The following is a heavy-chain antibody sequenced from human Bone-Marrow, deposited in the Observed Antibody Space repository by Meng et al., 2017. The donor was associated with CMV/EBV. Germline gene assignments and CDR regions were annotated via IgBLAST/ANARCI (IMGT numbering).Heavy chain of an antibody. CDR1: AFPFNNYV. J-gene: IGHJ6*02. CDR3: ARGDPMDIVVVPVPNYYGMDV. CDR2: ISSNGSTI. D-gene: IGHD2-2*03. Sequence: GGSLRLSCAGSAFPFNNYVMHWVRQAPGKGLEWVSYISSNGSTIYYADSVKGRFTISRDNAKKSLHLQMNSLRAEDTAIYYCARGDPMDIVVVPVPNYYGMDVWGQGTTVTVSS. V-gene: IGHV3-48*03.